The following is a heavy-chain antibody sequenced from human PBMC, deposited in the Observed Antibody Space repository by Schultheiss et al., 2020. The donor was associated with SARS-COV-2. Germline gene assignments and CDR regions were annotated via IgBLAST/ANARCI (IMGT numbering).Heavy chain of an antibody. CDR3: ARGSGAVATTWNYFDF. CDR2: IYPGDSDA. D-gene: IGHD6-19*01. V-gene: IGHV5-51*01. Sequence: GESLKISCQGSGYNFLSYWIGWVRQMPGKGLEWMGIIYPGDSDARYSPSFQGQVTISADKSFSTAYLQWNSLKASDTAMYYCARGSGAVATTWNYFDFWGQGTLVTVSS. CDR1: GYNFLSYW. J-gene: IGHJ4*02.